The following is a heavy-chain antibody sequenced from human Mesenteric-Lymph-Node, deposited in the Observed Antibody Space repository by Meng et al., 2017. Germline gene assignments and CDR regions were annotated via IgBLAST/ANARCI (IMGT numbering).Heavy chain of an antibody. J-gene: IGHJ3*02. D-gene: IGHD3-10*01. CDR1: GGSFSGYS. Sequence: SETLSLTCAVYGGSFSGYSWRWIRQPPGKGLEWIGEINHSGSTNYNPYLKSRVTISVDTSKNQFSLKLSSVTAADTAVYYCARRGGLWFGELVPDACDIWGQGTMVTVSS. CDR3: ARRGGLWFGELVPDACDI. CDR2: INHSGST. V-gene: IGHV4-34*01.